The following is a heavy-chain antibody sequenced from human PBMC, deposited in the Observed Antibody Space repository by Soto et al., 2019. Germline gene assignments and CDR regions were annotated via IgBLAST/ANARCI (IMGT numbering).Heavy chain of an antibody. J-gene: IGHJ4*02. CDR1: GCSIGDRSFY. V-gene: IGHV4-39*01. Sequence: SETLSLTCTVSGCSIGDRSFYWGWIRQPPGKGLEWIGHMFHSGNTYYNTSRKSRVTISEDTSKNQFSLRLNFVTAADTAVYYCAMLSIGIRCFDNWGQGALVTVSS. CDR2: MFHSGNT. D-gene: IGHD6-6*01. CDR3: AMLSIGIRCFDN.